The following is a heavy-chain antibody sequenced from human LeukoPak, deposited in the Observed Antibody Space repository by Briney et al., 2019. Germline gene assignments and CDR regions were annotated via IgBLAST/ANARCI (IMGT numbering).Heavy chain of an antibody. J-gene: IGHJ6*02. CDR2: IYYSGST. D-gene: IGHD3-3*01. V-gene: IGHV4-31*03. CDR3: ARAPIFGVVIDYGMDV. Sequence: SQTLSLTCTVSGGSISSGGYYWSWIRQHPGKGLEWIGYIYYSGSTYYNPSLKSRVTISVDTSKNQFSLKLSSVTAADTAVYYCARAPIFGVVIDYGMDVWGQGTTDTVSS. CDR1: GGSISSGGYY.